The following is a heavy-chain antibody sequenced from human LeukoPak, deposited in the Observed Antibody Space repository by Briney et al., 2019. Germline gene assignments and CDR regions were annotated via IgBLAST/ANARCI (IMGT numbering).Heavy chain of an antibody. Sequence: GRSLRLSCAASGFTFSSYGMHWVRQAPGKGLEWVAVIWYDGSNKYYADSVKGRFTISRDNPKNTLYLQMNSLRAEDTAVYYCARDLYDILRGYYYYGMDVWGQGTTVTVSS. J-gene: IGHJ6*02. CDR1: GFTFSSYG. CDR3: ARDLYDILRGYYYYGMDV. V-gene: IGHV3-33*01. D-gene: IGHD3-9*01. CDR2: IWYDGSNK.